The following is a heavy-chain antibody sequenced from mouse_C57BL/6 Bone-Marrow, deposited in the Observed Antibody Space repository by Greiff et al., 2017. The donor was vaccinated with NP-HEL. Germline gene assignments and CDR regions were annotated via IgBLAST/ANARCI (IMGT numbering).Heavy chain of an antibody. J-gene: IGHJ4*01. D-gene: IGHD1-1*01. CDR1: GYSITSGYY. V-gene: IGHV3-6*01. CDR3: ARETFLTTVVATRGAMDY. CDR2: ISYDGSN. Sequence: EVQLQESGPGLVKPSQSLSLTCSVTGYSITSGYYWNWIRQFPGNKLEWMGYISYDGSNNYNPSLKNRISITRDTSKNQFFLKLNSVTTEDTATYYCARETFLTTVVATRGAMDYWGQGTSVTVSS.